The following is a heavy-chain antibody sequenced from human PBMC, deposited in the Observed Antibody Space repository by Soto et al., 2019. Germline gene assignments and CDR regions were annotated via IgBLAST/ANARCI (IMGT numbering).Heavy chain of an antibody. J-gene: IGHJ4*02. CDR1: GYTFTTYD. CDR3: ASGRLGEWSLKY. D-gene: IGHD3-3*01. Sequence: ASVKVSFKASGYTFTTYDIHWVRQATGQGLEWMGWMNPSTGKTGYAQQFLGRVTMTRDTSISTAYMELSSLRSEDTAVYYCASGRLGEWSLKYWGQGALVTVSS. V-gene: IGHV1-8*02. CDR2: MNPSTGKT.